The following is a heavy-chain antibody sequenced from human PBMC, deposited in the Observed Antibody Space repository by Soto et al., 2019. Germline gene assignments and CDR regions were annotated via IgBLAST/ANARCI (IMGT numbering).Heavy chain of an antibody. CDR3: ARGATTRPGTTVTDRELFSSYYMDV. CDR1: GYSFTSYW. Sequence: PGESLKISCKGSGYSFTSYWIGWVRQMPGKGLEWMGIIYPGDSDTRYSPSFQGQVTISADKSISTAYLQWSSLKASDTAMYYCARGATTRPGTTVTDRELFSSYYMDVWGKGTTVTVSS. V-gene: IGHV5-51*01. D-gene: IGHD4-17*01. CDR2: IYPGDSDT. J-gene: IGHJ6*03.